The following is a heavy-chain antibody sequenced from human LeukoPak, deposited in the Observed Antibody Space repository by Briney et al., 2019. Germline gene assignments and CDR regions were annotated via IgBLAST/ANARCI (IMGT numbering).Heavy chain of an antibody. Sequence: PSQTLSLTCAVSGGSISSGGYSWSWIRQPPGKGLEWIGYIYYSGSTNYNPSLKSRVTISVDTSKNQFSLKLSSVTAADTAVYYCARAEVGHQLLPEGYFDYWGQGTLVTVSS. J-gene: IGHJ4*02. CDR3: ARAEVGHQLLPEGYFDY. CDR1: GGSISSGGYS. CDR2: IYYSGST. D-gene: IGHD2-2*01. V-gene: IGHV4-31*11.